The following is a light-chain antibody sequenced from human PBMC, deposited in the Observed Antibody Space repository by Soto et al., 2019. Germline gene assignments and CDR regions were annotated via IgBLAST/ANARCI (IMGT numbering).Light chain of an antibody. CDR2: DAS. V-gene: IGKV3D-15*01. CDR1: QRVSRN. Sequence: EIVVTQSPATLSVSPGERATLSCRASQRVSRNLAWYQQKPGQAPRLLIYDASNRATGIPARFSGSGSGTDFTLTISRLEPEDFALYYCQQYGSSRLTFGGGTKVDIK. CDR3: QQYGSSRLT. J-gene: IGKJ4*01.